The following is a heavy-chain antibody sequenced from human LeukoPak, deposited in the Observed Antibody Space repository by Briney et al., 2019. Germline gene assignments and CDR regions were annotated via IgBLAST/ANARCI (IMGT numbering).Heavy chain of an antibody. CDR2: IIPIFGTV. J-gene: IGHJ5*02. D-gene: IGHD2-15*01. V-gene: IGHV1-69*06. Sequence: SVKVSCKASGYTFTSYAISWVRQAPGQGLEWMGGIIPIFGTVNYAQKFQGRVTITADKSTSTAYMELSSLRSEDTAVYYCARSRGYCSAGSCYSAFDPWGQGTLVTVSS. CDR1: GYTFTSYA. CDR3: ARSRGYCSAGSCYSAFDP.